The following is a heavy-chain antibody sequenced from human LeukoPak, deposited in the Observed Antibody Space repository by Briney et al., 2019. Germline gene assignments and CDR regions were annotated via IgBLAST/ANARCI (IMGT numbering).Heavy chain of an antibody. CDR1: AYSFTTYW. J-gene: IGHJ4*02. CDR2: IYPGDSDT. Sequence: GESLKISCEGSAYSFTTYWIGWVRQMPGKGLEWMGIIYPGDSDTRYSPSFQGQVTISADKSISTAYLQWSSLKASDTAMYYCARRGRSSNYFDYWGQGPRSPSPQ. D-gene: IGHD6-6*01. CDR3: ARRGRSSNYFDY. V-gene: IGHV5-51*01.